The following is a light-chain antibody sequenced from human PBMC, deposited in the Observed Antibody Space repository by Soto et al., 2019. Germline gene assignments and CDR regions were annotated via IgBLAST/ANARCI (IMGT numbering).Light chain of an antibody. J-gene: IGKJ4*01. V-gene: IGKV1-5*03. CDR1: QSISSW. Sequence: DIQMTQSPSTLSASVGDRVTITCRASQSISSWLAWYQQKPGKAPKLLIFQASSLKSGVPSRFSGSGSATEYTLPISSLQHDDFATFYCEDYSSSSGLTFGGGTKVEIK. CDR3: EDYSSSSGLT. CDR2: QAS.